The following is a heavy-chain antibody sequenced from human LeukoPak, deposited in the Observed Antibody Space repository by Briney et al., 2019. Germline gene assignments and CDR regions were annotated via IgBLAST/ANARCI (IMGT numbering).Heavy chain of an antibody. J-gene: IGHJ3*02. CDR2: IRSDGSNK. Sequence: HTGGSLRLSCAASGFTFSSYGMHWVRQAPGKGLEWVAFIRSDGSNKYYADSVKGRFTISRDNSKNTLYLQMNSLRAEDTAVYYCAKAIDDSSGYYYVSDAFDIWGQGTMVTVSS. V-gene: IGHV3-30*02. CDR1: GFTFSSYG. CDR3: AKAIDDSSGYYYVSDAFDI. D-gene: IGHD3-22*01.